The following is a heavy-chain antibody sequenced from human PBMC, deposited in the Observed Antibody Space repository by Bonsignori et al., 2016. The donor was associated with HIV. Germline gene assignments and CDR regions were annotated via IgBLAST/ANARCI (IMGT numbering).Heavy chain of an antibody. CDR2: IYTSGST. J-gene: IGHJ6*03. D-gene: IGHD4-23*01. CDR3: ARNSNPYYSYYMDV. Sequence: GSLRLSCTVSGGSISSYYWSWIRQPAGKGLEWIGRIYTSGSTNYNPSLKSRVTMSVDTSKNQFSLRLSSVTAADTAVYYCARNSNPYYSYYMDVWGKGTTVTVSS. CDR1: GGSISSYY. V-gene: IGHV4-4*07.